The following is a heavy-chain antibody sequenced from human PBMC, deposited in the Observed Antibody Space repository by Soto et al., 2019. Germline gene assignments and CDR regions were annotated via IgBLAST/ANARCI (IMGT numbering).Heavy chain of an antibody. CDR1: GGSVSSSSSY. Sequence: SETLSLTCTVSGGSVSSSSSYWNWIRQPPGKGLEWIGYIYFTGNTIYNPSLKSRVTISLDTSKNQFSLKLSSVTAADTAVYYCARLRRDGYKDEFDYWGQGTLVTVSS. CDR2: IYFTGNT. V-gene: IGHV4-61*01. CDR3: ARLRRDGYKDEFDY. D-gene: IGHD5-12*01. J-gene: IGHJ4*02.